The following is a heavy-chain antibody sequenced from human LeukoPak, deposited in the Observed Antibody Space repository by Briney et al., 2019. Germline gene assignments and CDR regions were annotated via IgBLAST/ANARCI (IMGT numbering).Heavy chain of an antibody. Sequence: PGGSLRLSCAASGFTFSSYWMSWVRQAPGKGLEWVANIKQDGSEKYYVDSVKGRFTISRDNAKNSLYLQMNSLRAEDTAVYYCASDMGGIVVVPADGYFDYWGQRTLVTVSS. D-gene: IGHD2-2*01. V-gene: IGHV3-7*03. CDR2: IKQDGSEK. CDR3: ASDMGGIVVVPADGYFDY. J-gene: IGHJ4*02. CDR1: GFTFSSYW.